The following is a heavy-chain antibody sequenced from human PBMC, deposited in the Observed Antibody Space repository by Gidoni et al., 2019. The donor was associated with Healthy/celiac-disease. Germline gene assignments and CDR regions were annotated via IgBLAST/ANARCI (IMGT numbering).Heavy chain of an antibody. CDR1: AFTFGASA. CDR3: TSSYYYDSSGYEGPVLVYFDY. J-gene: IGHJ4*02. CDR2: IRSKSYGGTT. D-gene: IGHD3-22*01. Sequence: EVPLVASGGGVVQPGRCLRLSCPASAFTFGASAMSWVRQVQGKLLEWVGCIRSKSYGGTTEYAASVKGRFTISRDESKSIAYLQMNSLKTEDTAVYYCTSSYYYDSSGYEGPVLVYFDYWGQGTLVTVSA. V-gene: IGHV3-49*04.